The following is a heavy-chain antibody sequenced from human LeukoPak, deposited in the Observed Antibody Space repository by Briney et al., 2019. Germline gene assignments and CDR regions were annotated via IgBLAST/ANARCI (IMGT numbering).Heavy chain of an antibody. D-gene: IGHD6-19*01. J-gene: IGHJ3*02. CDR3: ARVLEQWLVPGDAFDI. V-gene: IGHV4-38-2*02. Sequence: SETLSLTCTVSGYSISSGYYWGWIRQPPGKGLEWIGSTYHSGSTYYNPSLKSRVTISVDTSKNQFSLKLSSVTAADTAVYYCARVLEQWLVPGDAFDIWGQGTMVTVSS. CDR1: GYSISSGYY. CDR2: TYHSGST.